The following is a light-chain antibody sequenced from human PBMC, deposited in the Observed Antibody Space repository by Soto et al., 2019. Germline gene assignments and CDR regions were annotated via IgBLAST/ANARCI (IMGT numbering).Light chain of an antibody. CDR3: KQYIIYPGT. J-gene: IGKJ1*01. V-gene: IGKV1-5*03. Sequence: DIQMTQSPSTLSTSVGDRVTITCRASQNINSWLAWYQQKPGKAPELLIYKASSLESGVPSRFSGSGSGTKFSLTISSLKPDVFETYYSKQYIIYPGTFGKGTKVKIK. CDR2: KAS. CDR1: QNINSW.